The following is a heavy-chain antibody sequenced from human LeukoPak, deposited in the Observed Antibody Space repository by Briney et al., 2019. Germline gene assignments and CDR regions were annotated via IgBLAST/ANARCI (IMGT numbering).Heavy chain of an antibody. CDR3: ARVGYYYDSSGYYYPTSPYYFDY. CDR1: GYSISSGYY. CDR2: INHSGST. J-gene: IGHJ4*02. D-gene: IGHD3-22*01. Sequence: SETLSLTCAVSGYSISSGYYWSWIRQPPGKGLEWIGEINHSGSTNYNPSLKSRVTISVDTSKNQFSLKLSSVTAADTAVYYCARVGYYYDSSGYYYPTSPYYFDYWGQGTLVTVSS. V-gene: IGHV4-38-2*01.